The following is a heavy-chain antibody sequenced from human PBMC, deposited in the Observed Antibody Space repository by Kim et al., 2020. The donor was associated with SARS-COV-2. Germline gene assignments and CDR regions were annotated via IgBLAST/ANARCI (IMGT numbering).Heavy chain of an antibody. Sequence: YYNPSLKSRVTISVDTSKNQFSLKLSSVTAADTAVYYCARRPYGSGSYSYWGQGTLVTVSS. V-gene: IGHV4-39*01. J-gene: IGHJ4*02. CDR3: ARRPYGSGSYSY. D-gene: IGHD3-10*01.